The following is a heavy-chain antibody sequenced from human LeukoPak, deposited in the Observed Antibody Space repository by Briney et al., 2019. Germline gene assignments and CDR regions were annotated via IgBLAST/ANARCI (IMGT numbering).Heavy chain of an antibody. Sequence: SESLSLTCTVSGRSISSDGYYWSWVRQPPGKGLEWIGHMFYSGSTYYSPSLMSRITISVDTSKNQFSLKLSSVTAADTAVYYCARFYFSDSSGHYYFDYWGQGILVTVSS. CDR2: MFYSGST. CDR1: GRSISSDGYY. J-gene: IGHJ4*02. D-gene: IGHD3-22*01. CDR3: ARFYFSDSSGHYYFDY. V-gene: IGHV4-31*03.